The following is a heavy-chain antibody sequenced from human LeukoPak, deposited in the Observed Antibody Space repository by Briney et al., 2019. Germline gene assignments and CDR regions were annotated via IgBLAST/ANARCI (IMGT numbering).Heavy chain of an antibody. CDR1: GGSISSSRAY. V-gene: IGHV4-39*01. CDR3: VSPRGFSYGYFDY. J-gene: IGHJ4*02. CDR2: IYYSKNT. D-gene: IGHD5-18*01. Sequence: SETLSLTCTVSGGSISSSRAYWGWIRQPPGKGLEWIVSIYYSKNTYYNPSLKSRVTISADTSKNQFSLTLGSVSATDTAVYYCVSPRGFSYGYFDYWGQGTLVTVSS.